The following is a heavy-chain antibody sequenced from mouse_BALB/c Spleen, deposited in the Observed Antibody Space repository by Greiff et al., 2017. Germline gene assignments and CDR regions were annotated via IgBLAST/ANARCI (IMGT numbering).Heavy chain of an antibody. CDR1: GFTFSSFG. CDR2: ISSGSSTI. J-gene: IGHJ2*01. Sequence: EVQRVESGGGLVQPGGSRKLSCAASGFTFSSFGMHWVRQAPEKGLEWVAYISSGSSTIYYADTVKGRFTISRDNPKNTLFLQMTSLRSEDTAMYYCARRTATNYFDYWGQGTTLTGSA. D-gene: IGHD1-2*01. V-gene: IGHV5-17*02. CDR3: ARRTATNYFDY.